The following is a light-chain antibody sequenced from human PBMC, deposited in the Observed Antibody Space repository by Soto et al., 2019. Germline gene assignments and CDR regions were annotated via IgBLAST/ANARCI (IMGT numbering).Light chain of an antibody. CDR3: QQYKNWPPIT. CDR1: QSVSSN. V-gene: IGKV3-15*01. Sequence: EIVMTQSPATLSVSAGERATLSCRASQSVSSNLAWYQQKPGQAPRLLIYAATTRATGIPARFSGSGSGTEFTLTISSLQSEDFAVYYCQQYKNWPPITFGQGTRLEIK. CDR2: AAT. J-gene: IGKJ5*01.